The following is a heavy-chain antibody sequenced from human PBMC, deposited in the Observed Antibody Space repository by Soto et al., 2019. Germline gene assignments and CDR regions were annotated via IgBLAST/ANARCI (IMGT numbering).Heavy chain of an antibody. CDR3: AHSLYVTWYFDL. D-gene: IGHD2-2*02. CDR1: GFSLSTSGVG. J-gene: IGHJ2*01. V-gene: IGHV2-5*02. CDR2: IYWDDDK. Sequence: QITLKESGPTLVKPTQTLTLTCTFSGFSLSTSGVGVGWIRQPPGKALEWLALIYWDDDKRYSPSLKSRLTITTDTSKNQVVLTMTNIDPVDTATYYCAHSLYVTWYFDLWGRGTLVTVSS.